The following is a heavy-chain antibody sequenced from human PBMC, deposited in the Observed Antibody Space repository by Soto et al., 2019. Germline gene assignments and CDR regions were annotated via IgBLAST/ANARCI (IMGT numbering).Heavy chain of an antibody. V-gene: IGHV1-69*13. CDR1: GGTFSSYA. CDR2: IIPIFGTA. CDR3: ARGPYSGSYVYYGMDV. D-gene: IGHD1-26*01. J-gene: IGHJ6*02. Sequence: SVKVSCKASGGTFSSYAISWVRQAPGQGLEWMGGIIPIFGTANYAQKFQGRVTITADESTSTAYMELSSLRSEDTAVYYCARGPYSGSYVYYGMDVWGQGTTVTVSS.